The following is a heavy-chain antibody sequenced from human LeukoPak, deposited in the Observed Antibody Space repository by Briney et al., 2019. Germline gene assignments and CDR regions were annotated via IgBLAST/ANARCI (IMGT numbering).Heavy chain of an antibody. D-gene: IGHD2-2*01. V-gene: IGHV6-1*01. CDR2: TYYRSTWYN. Sequence: SQTLSLTCAISGDSVSSKSAAWNWIRQSPSRGLEWLGRTYYRSTWYNDYAVSVRGRITVNPDTSKNQFSLHLNSVTPEDTAVYYCARRLTQYDCFDPWGQGILVTVSS. CDR3: ARRLTQYDCFDP. J-gene: IGHJ5*02. CDR1: GDSVSSKSAA.